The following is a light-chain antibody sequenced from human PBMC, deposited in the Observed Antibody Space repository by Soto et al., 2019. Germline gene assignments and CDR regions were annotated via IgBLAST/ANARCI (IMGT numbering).Light chain of an antibody. CDR3: QQYGSSPSGALT. J-gene: IGKJ4*01. V-gene: IGKV3-20*01. CDR1: QSVSSSY. Sequence: EIVLTQSPGTLSLSPGERATLSCRASQSVSSSYLAWYQQKPGQAPRLLIYGASSRATGIPDRFSGSVSGTDFTLTIRRLEPEDFAVYYCQQYGSSPSGALTFGGGTKVEIK. CDR2: GAS.